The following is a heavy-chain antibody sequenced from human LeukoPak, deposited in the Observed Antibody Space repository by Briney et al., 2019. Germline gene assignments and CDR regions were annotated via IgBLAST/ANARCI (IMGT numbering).Heavy chain of an antibody. J-gene: IGHJ4*02. V-gene: IGHV4-4*07. CDR1: GGPISGYP. CDR3: VREIPHYGIDY. Sequence: NPSETLSLTCTVSGGPISGYPWSWIRQPAGKGLEWVGRTFDSGSTSYNPSLESRVTMSVDTPKNQFSLRLSSVTAADTAVYFCVREIPHYGIDYWGQGTLVTVSS. CDR2: TFDSGST. D-gene: IGHD3-10*01.